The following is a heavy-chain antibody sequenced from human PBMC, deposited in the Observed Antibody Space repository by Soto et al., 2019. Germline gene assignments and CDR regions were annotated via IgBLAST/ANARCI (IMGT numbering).Heavy chain of an antibody. CDR2: INHSGST. J-gene: IGHJ3*02. CDR1: FGSFSGYY. V-gene: IGHV4-34*01. Sequence: SETLSVTWTVYFGSFSGYYWSWILQPPGKWLEWIGEINHSGSTNYNPSLKSRVTISVDTSKNQFSLKLSSVTAADTAVYYCAREGAGIDAFDIWGQGTMVTVSS. CDR3: AREGAGIDAFDI.